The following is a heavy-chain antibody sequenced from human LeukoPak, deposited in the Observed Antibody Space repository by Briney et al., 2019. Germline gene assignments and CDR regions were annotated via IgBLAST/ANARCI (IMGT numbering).Heavy chain of an antibody. CDR1: GYTFTSYG. D-gene: IGHD1-26*01. CDR3: ARAPRVGARDDP. CDR2: ISAYNGNT. V-gene: IGHV1-18*01. Sequence: ASVKVSCKASGYTFTSYGISWVRQAPGQGLEWMGWISAYNGNTNYAQKLQGRVTMTTDTSTSTAYTELRSLRSDDTAVYYCARAPRVGARDDPWGQGTLVTVSS. J-gene: IGHJ5*02.